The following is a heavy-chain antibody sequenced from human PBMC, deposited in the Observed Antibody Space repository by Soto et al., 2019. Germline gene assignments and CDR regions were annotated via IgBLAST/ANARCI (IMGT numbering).Heavy chain of an antibody. V-gene: IGHV5-51*01. CDR2: IYPGDSDT. J-gene: IGHJ4*02. Sequence: GESLKISCKGSGYSFTSYWIGWVRQMPGKGLEWMGIIYPGDSDTRYSPSFQGQVTISADKSISTAYLQWSSLKASDTAMYYCARHGIDGYNRGMFDYWGQGTLVTVSS. D-gene: IGHD5-12*01. CDR3: ARHGIDGYNRGMFDY. CDR1: GYSFTSYW.